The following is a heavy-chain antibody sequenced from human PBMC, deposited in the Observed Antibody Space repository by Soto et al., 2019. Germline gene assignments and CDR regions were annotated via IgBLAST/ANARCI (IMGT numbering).Heavy chain of an antibody. CDR2: IYYSGST. V-gene: IGHV4-59*01. CDR3: ARGWGGWYFFGTSPGKDIYFQH. Sequence: SETLSLTCTVSGGSISSYYWSWIRQPPGKGLEWIGYIYYSGSTNYNPSLKSRVTISVDTSKNQFSLKLSSVTAADTAVYYCARGWGGWYFFGTSPGKDIYFQHWGQGTLVTVSS. J-gene: IGHJ1*01. CDR1: GGSISSYY. D-gene: IGHD6-19*01.